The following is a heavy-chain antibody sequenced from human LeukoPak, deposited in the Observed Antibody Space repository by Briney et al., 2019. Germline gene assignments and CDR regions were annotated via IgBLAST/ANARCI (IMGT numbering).Heavy chain of an antibody. V-gene: IGHV3-30*04. CDR2: ISYDGSNK. Sequence: PGRSLRLSCAASGFTFSSYAMHWVRQAPGKGLEWVAVISYDGSNKYYADSVKGRFTISRDNSKNTLYLQMNSQRAEDTAVYYCAKDGSEYYYDSSGYAPNWGQGTLVTVSS. CDR1: GFTFSSYA. CDR3: AKDGSEYYYDSSGYAPN. D-gene: IGHD3-22*01. J-gene: IGHJ4*02.